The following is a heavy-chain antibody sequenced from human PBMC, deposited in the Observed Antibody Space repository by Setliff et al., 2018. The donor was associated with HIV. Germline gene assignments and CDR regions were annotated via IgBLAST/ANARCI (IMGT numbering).Heavy chain of an antibody. J-gene: IGHJ6*02. CDR1: GDSISRSRYY. D-gene: IGHD1-1*01. CDR3: ARDGSRTTGATGYYYGLDV. CDR2: FYYSGST. Sequence: PSETLSLTCVVSGDSISRSRYYWGWIRQPPGKGLEWIGSFYYSGSTSYNPSLKSRVTISGDTSKNQVSLRLSSVTAADTAVYYCARDGSRTTGATGYYYGLDVWGQGTTVTVSS. V-gene: IGHV4-39*07.